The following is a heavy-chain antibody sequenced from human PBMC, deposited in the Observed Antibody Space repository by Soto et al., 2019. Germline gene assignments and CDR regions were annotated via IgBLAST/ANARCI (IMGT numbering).Heavy chain of an antibody. D-gene: IGHD3-10*01. J-gene: IGHJ4*02. Sequence: GASVKVSCKASGYTFTSYGISWVRQAPGQGLEWMGWISAYNGNTNYAQKLQGRVTMTTDTSTSTAYMELRSLRSDDTAVYYCARGVELLWFGELSLNFDYWGQGTLVTSPQ. CDR2: ISAYNGNT. V-gene: IGHV1-18*01. CDR1: GYTFTSYG. CDR3: ARGVELLWFGELSLNFDY.